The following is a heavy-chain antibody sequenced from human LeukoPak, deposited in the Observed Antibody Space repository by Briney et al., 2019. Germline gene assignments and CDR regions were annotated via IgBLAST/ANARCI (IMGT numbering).Heavy chain of an antibody. CDR2: IDPNIGTT. D-gene: IGHD3-22*01. CDR3: ARLLEHYYFDASGYYDDDY. V-gene: IGHV1-2*02. J-gene: IGHJ4*02. CDR1: GYTFTGFY. Sequence: ASVKVSCKASGYTFTGFYMHWVRQAPGQGLEWMGWIDPNIGTTKYSQKFQGRVTMTRDTSISEVYMELSRLRSDDTAVYYCARLLEHYYFDASGYYDDDYWGQGTPIIVPS.